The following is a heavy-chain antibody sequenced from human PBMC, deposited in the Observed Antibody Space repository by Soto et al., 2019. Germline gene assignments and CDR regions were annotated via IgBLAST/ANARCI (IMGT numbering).Heavy chain of an antibody. CDR2: IYYSGST. Sequence: SETLSLTCTVSGGSISSYYWSWIRQPPGKGLEWIGYIYYSGSTNYNPSLKSRVTISVDTSKNQFSLKLSSVTAADTAVYYCARSQGEIHSSSWYGYFDYWGQGTLVTVSS. CDR3: ARSQGEIHSSSWYGYFDY. CDR1: GGSISSYY. V-gene: IGHV4-59*01. D-gene: IGHD6-13*01. J-gene: IGHJ4*02.